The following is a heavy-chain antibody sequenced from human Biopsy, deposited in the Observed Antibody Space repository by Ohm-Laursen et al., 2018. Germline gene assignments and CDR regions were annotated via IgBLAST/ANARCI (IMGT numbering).Heavy chain of an antibody. V-gene: IGHV4-4*07. CDR3: AGIVLGPTNDAFDI. CDR2: IYPGGGT. CDR1: GESMGTYY. J-gene: IGHJ3*02. D-gene: IGHD1-26*01. Sequence: SETLSLTCTVSGESMGTYYWSWIRQAAGKGLEWIGRIYPGGGTIYNPSLKSRVTMSVDTSKNHFSLNLNSVTAADTAVYYCAGIVLGPTNDAFDIWGQGTMVTVSS.